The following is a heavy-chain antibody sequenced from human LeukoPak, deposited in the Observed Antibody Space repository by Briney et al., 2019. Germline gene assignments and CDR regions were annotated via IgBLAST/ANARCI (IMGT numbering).Heavy chain of an antibody. CDR3: ARGSPERSKPNWFDP. V-gene: IGHV1-24*01. Sequence: ASVRVSCKVSGYTLTELSMHWVRQAPGKGLEWMGGFDPEDGETIYAQKFQGRVTMTEDTSTDTAYMELRSLRSDDTAVYYCARGSPERSKPNWFDPWGQGTLVTVSS. CDR2: FDPEDGET. J-gene: IGHJ5*02. CDR1: GYTLTELS. D-gene: IGHD6-25*01.